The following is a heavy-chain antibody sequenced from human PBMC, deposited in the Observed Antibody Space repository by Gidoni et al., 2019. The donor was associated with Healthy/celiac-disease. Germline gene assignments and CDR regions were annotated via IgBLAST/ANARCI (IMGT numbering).Heavy chain of an antibody. Sequence: QLQLQESGPGLVKPSETLSLTCTVSGGSISSSSYYWGWIRQPPGKGLEWIGSIYYSGSTYYNPSLKSRVTISVDTSKNQFSLKLSSVTAADTAVYYCANQLSGSYSYYWGQGTLVTVSS. J-gene: IGHJ4*02. D-gene: IGHD3-10*01. CDR2: IYYSGST. CDR1: GGSISSSSYY. CDR3: ANQLSGSYSYY. V-gene: IGHV4-39*01.